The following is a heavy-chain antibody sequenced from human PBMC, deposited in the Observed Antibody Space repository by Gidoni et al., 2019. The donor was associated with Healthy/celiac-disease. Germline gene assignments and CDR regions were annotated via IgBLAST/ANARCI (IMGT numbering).Heavy chain of an antibody. D-gene: IGHD3-10*01. J-gene: IGHJ4*02. CDR1: GGSFSGYY. Sequence: QVQLQQWGAGLLKPSETLSLTCAVYGGSFSGYYWSWIRQPPGKGLEWIGEINHSGSTNDNPSLKSRVTISVDTSKNQFSLKLSSVTAADTAVYYCARGNSVDYWGQGTLVTVSS. CDR2: INHSGST. CDR3: ARGNSVDY. V-gene: IGHV4-34*01.